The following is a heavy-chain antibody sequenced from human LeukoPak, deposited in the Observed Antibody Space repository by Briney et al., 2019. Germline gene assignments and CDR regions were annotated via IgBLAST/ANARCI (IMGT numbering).Heavy chain of an antibody. D-gene: IGHD3-9*01. J-gene: IGHJ6*02. V-gene: IGHV1-2*02. CDR3: ARVLRYFGSPDA. CDR2: IDPSSGGT. CDR1: GFAFTHYY. Sequence: ASVKVSCKASGFAFTHYYMHWVRQAPGQGREWMGWIDPSSGGTKYAQEFQGRVTMTRDTSISTAYIEVSRLTSDDTALYYCARVLRYFGSPDAWGQGTTVTVSS.